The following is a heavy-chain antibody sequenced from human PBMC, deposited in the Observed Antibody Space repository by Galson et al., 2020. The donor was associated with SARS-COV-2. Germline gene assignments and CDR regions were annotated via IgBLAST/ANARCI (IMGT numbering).Heavy chain of an antibody. J-gene: IGHJ5*02. D-gene: IGHD6-13*01. Sequence: SQTLSLTCTVSGGSISSSSYYWGWIRQPPGKGLEWIGSIYYSGSTYYNPSLKSRVTISVDTSKNQFSLKLSSVTAADTAVYYCARDRGSSSWYKQGWFDPWGQGTLVTVSA. V-gene: IGHV4-39*07. CDR3: ARDRGSSSWYKQGWFDP. CDR1: GGSISSSSYY. CDR2: IYYSGST.